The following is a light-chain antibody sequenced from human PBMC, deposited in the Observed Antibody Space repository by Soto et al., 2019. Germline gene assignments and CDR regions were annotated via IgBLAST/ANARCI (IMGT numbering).Light chain of an antibody. J-gene: IGLJ3*02. V-gene: IGLV1-44*01. CDR2: SNN. CDR3: AAWDDSLNGWV. Sequence: QAVVTQPPSASGTPGQRVTISCSGSSSNIGSNTVNWYQQLPGTAPKLLIYSNNQRPSGVPDRFSDSKSGTSASLAISGLQSEDEADYYCAAWDDSLNGWVFGGGTQLTVL. CDR1: SSNIGSNT.